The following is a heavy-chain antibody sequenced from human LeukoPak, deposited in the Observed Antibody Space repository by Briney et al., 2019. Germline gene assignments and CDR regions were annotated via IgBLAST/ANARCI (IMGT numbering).Heavy chain of an antibody. CDR1: GGSISIGDYY. CDR2: IYYSGST. CDR3: ARVPAAHGGYYFDY. D-gene: IGHD2-2*01. V-gene: IGHV4-30-4*01. Sequence: SQTLSLTCTVSGGSISIGDYYWSWIRQPPGKGLEWIGYIYYSGSTYYNPSLKSRVTISVDTSKNQFSLKLSSVTAADTAVYYCARVPAAHGGYYFDYWGQGTLVTVSS. J-gene: IGHJ4*02.